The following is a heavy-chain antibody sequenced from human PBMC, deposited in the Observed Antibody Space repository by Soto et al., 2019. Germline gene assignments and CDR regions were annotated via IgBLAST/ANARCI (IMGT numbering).Heavy chain of an antibody. V-gene: IGHV3-30-3*01. CDR2: ISYDGSNK. CDR3: ARDESKQMVGYSGMDV. CDR1: GFTFSSYA. D-gene: IGHD1-26*01. J-gene: IGHJ6*02. Sequence: GGSLRLSCAASGFTFSSYAMHWVRQAPGKGLEWVAVISYDGSNKYYADSVKGRFTISRDNSKNTLYLQMNSLRAEDTAVYYCARDESKQMVGYSGMDVWGQGTTVTVSS.